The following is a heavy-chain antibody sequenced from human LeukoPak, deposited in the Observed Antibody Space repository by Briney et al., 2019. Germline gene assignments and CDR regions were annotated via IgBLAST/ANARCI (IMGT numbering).Heavy chain of an antibody. J-gene: IGHJ4*02. D-gene: IGHD1-1*01. CDR1: GFAFSSDW. Sequence: GGSLRLSCAASGFAFSSDWMHWVRQAPGKGLMWVSRINGDGTTPRDADSVKGRFTTSRDNAKNTLFLQMNSLRAEDTAVYFCAREWKGALDFWGQGTLVTVSS. V-gene: IGHV3-74*01. CDR3: AREWKGALDF. CDR2: INGDGTTP.